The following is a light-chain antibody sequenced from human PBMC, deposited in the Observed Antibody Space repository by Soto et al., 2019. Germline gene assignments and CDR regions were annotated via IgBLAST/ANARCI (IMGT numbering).Light chain of an antibody. CDR1: QSVSNNY. Sequence: EIVLTQSPGTLSSSPGERATLSCRASQSVSNNYLAWYQQKPGQAPRLLISGASNRATGIPDRFSGSGSGTDFTLAISTLEPEDFAVYYCQQYGTSPFTFGPGTKVDLK. V-gene: IGKV3-20*01. CDR2: GAS. J-gene: IGKJ3*01. CDR3: QQYGTSPFT.